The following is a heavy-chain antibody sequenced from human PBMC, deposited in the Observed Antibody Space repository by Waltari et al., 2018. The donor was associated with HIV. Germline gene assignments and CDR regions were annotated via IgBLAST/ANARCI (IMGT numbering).Heavy chain of an antibody. CDR2: IYYSGST. CDR1: GCSISSYY. Sequence: QVQLQTSGPGLVKPSETLSLTCTFSGCSISSYYRSCIRQPPGKGLEWIVYIYYSGSTNYNPSLKSRVTISVDTSKNQFSLKLSSVTAADTAVYYCARDYYDSSGYYYGYSPWGQGTLVTVSS. V-gene: IGHV4-59*01. J-gene: IGHJ5*02. D-gene: IGHD3-22*01. CDR3: ARDYYDSSGYYYGYSP.